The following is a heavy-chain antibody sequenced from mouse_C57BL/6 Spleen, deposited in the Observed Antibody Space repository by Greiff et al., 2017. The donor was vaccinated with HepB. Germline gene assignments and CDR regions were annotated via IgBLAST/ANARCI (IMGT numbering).Heavy chain of an antibody. D-gene: IGHD2-1*01. J-gene: IGHJ2*01. Sequence: VQLQQSGAELVKPGASVTLSCKASGYTFTSYWMHWVKQRPGQGLEWIGMIHPNSGSTNYNEKFKSKATLTVDKSSSTAYMQLSSLTSDDSAVYYCARGNPYYFDYWGQGTTLTVSS. V-gene: IGHV1-64*01. CDR2: IHPNSGST. CDR3: ARGNPYYFDY. CDR1: GYTFTSYW.